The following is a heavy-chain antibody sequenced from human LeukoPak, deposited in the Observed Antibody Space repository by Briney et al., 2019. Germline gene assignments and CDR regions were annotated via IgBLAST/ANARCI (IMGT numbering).Heavy chain of an antibody. CDR3: ARDPRSRGWLRSSASY. V-gene: IGHV3-74*01. J-gene: IGHJ4*02. Sequence: GGSLRLSCAASGFTFSSYWMHWVRQAPGKGLVWVSRINSDGSSTSYADSVKGRFTISRDNAKNTLYLQMNSLRAEVTAVYYCARDPRSRGWLRSSASYWGQGTLVTVSS. CDR2: INSDGSST. D-gene: IGHD5-12*01. CDR1: GFTFSSYW.